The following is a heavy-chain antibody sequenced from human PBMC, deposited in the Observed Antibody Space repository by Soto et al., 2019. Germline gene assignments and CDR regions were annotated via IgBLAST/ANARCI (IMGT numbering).Heavy chain of an antibody. CDR1: GGSISGSKYY. CDR3: ARRGGRYCSSSSCYPYGMDV. CDR2: IYYSGST. V-gene: IGHV4-39*01. D-gene: IGHD2-2*01. Sequence: SETLSLTCTASGGSISGSKYYWGWIRQPPGKGLEWIGSIYYSGSTYYNPSLKSRVSISVDTSKNQFSLKLSSVTAADTAVYYCARRGGRYCSSSSCYPYGMDVWGQGTTVTVSS. J-gene: IGHJ6*02.